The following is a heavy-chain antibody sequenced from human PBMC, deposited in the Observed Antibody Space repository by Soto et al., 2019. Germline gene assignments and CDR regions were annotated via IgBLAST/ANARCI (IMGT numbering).Heavy chain of an antibody. Sequence: TSETLSLTCTVSGDSITSANFYCSWIRQHPGKGLEWIGYIYYTGTTYYNPSLKSRVNISVDTSRNQFSLKLSSVTAADTAVYFCAFYNWNWFDPWGQGTLVTVSS. D-gene: IGHD1-20*01. CDR3: AFYNWNWFDP. CDR1: GDSITSANFY. J-gene: IGHJ5*02. CDR2: IYYTGTT. V-gene: IGHV4-31*03.